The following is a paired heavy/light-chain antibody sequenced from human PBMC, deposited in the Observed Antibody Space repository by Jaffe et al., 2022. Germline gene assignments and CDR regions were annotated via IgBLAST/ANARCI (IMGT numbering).Heavy chain of an antibody. CDR1: GYIFTGLY. Sequence: QVQLVQSGAEVKKPGASVKVSCKASGYIFTGLYIHWVRQAPGQGLEWMGRINPNTGDTNYVQNFKGRVTMTRDTSISTAYMELSRLRSDDTAVYYCARDQNSYGSGSYAWFDSWGQGTLVIVSS. D-gene: IGHD3-10*01. CDR2: INPNTGDT. J-gene: IGHJ5*01. CDR3: ARDQNSYGSGSYAWFDS. V-gene: IGHV1-2*06.
Light chain of an antibody. V-gene: IGKV4-1*01. CDR1: QSVLYSSNNKNY. CDR3: QQYYYTPYT. Sequence: DVVMTQSPDSLAVSLGERATINCKSSQSVLYSSNNKNYLAWYQQKPGQPPKLLIFWASTRESGVPDRFTGSGSGTDFTLTISSLQAEDVAVYYCQQYYYTPYTFGQGTKLEIK. CDR2: WAS. J-gene: IGKJ2*01.